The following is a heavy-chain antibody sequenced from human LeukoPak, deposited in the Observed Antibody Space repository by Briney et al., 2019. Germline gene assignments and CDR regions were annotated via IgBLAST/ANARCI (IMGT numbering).Heavy chain of an antibody. D-gene: IGHD1-26*01. CDR1: GDSVSSNGAA. CDR3: AREAEVGTTWSWFDP. V-gene: IGHV6-1*01. CDR2: TYYRSKWYN. J-gene: IGHJ5*02. Sequence: SQTLSLTCAISGDSVSSNGAAWIWIRQSPSSGLEWLGRTYYRSKWYNDYAVSVKSRITISPDTSKSQFALHLNSVTPEDTAVYYCAREAEVGTTWSWFDPWGQGTLVTVSS.